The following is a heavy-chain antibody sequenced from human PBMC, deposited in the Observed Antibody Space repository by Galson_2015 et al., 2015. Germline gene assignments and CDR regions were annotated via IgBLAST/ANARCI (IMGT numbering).Heavy chain of an antibody. CDR1: GLTFSSHA. V-gene: IGHV3-23*01. CDR2: ISGSGGIT. J-gene: IGHJ6*02. CDR3: AKGYYSDSRYYYMDL. D-gene: IGHD3-22*01. Sequence: SLRLSCAASGLTFSSHAMSWVRQAPGKGLEWVSGISGSGGITYYADSVKGRLTISRDNSKNTLYLQMNSLRAEDTAIYYCAKGYYSDSRYYYMDLWGQGTTVTVSS.